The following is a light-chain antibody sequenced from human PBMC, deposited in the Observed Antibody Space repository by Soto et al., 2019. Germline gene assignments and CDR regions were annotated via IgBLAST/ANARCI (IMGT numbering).Light chain of an antibody. CDR3: QQYGSSPPT. J-gene: IGKJ5*01. V-gene: IGKV3-20*01. Sequence: EIVLTHSPGTLSLSPGERATLSCRASQSVSSSYLAWYQQKPGQAPRLLIYGASSRATGIPDRFSGSGSGTDFTLTISRLEPEDFAVYYCQQYGSSPPTFGQGTRLEIK. CDR1: QSVSSSY. CDR2: GAS.